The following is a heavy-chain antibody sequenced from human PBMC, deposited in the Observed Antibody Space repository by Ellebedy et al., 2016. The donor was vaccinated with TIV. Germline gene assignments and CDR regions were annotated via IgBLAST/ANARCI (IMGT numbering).Heavy chain of an antibody. CDR3: ATSTSSKCWESADS. D-gene: IGHD2-2*01. J-gene: IGHJ4*02. CDR2: LPYSGAT. V-gene: IGHV4-59*13. Sequence: SETLSLTXTVSGGSIRIYHWTWIRQPPGKGLEWIGHLPYSGATSYNPSLNGRVTISLDSSKNQFSLRLNSVTTADTAMYFCATSTSSKCWESADSWGQGTLVTVSS. CDR1: GGSIRIYH.